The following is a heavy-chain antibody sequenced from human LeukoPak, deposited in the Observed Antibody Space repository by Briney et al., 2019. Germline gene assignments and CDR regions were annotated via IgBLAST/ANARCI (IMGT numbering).Heavy chain of an antibody. Sequence: PSETLSLTCTVSGGSISNYYWSWARQPPGKGLEWIGFIYYSGSTNYNPSLKSRVTISVDTSKNQFSLKLSSVTAADTAVYYCARGYSSGLYFDYWGQGTLVTVSS. J-gene: IGHJ4*02. CDR2: IYYSGST. V-gene: IGHV4-59*01. CDR1: GGSISNYY. CDR3: ARGYSSGLYFDY. D-gene: IGHD6-19*01.